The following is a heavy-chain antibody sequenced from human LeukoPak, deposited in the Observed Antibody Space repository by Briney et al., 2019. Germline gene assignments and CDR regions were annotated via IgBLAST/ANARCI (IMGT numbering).Heavy chain of an antibody. Sequence: SETLSLTCTVSGGSISSGGYYWRWIRQHPGKGLEWIGYIYYTGRTYYNPSLKSRVTISVDTSKNQFSLKLNSVAAADTAVYFCARDCGGDSYLGAFDIWGQGTVVTVSS. CDR1: GGSISSGGYY. CDR2: IYYTGRT. J-gene: IGHJ3*02. CDR3: ARDCGGDSYLGAFDI. D-gene: IGHD2-21*02. V-gene: IGHV4-31*03.